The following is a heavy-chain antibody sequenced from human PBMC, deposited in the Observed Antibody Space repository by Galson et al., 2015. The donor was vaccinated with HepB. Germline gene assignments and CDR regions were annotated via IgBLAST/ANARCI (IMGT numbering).Heavy chain of an antibody. CDR3: ARHRDVAATINWFDP. V-gene: IGHV5-51*01. CDR2: IYPGDSDT. CDR1: GYSFTSYW. Sequence: QSGAEVKKPGESLKISCKGSGYSFTSYWIGWVRQMPGKGLEWMGIIYPGDSDTRYSPSFQGQVTISADKSISTAYLQWSSLKASDTAMYYCARHRDVAATINWFDPWGQGTLVIVSS. D-gene: IGHD5-12*01. J-gene: IGHJ5*02.